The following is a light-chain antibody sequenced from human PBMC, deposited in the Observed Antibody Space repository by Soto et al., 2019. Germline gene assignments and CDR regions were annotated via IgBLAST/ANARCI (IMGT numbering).Light chain of an antibody. CDR1: QSVSSSY. Sequence: EIVLTQSPGTLSLSPGERATLSCRASQSVSSSYLAWYQQKPGQAPRLLIYGASSRATGIPDRFSGSGSGTDFTLTISRLEPEDFAVYYCKQYGSSPFTLGPGTKVDIK. J-gene: IGKJ3*01. CDR2: GAS. CDR3: KQYGSSPFT. V-gene: IGKV3-20*01.